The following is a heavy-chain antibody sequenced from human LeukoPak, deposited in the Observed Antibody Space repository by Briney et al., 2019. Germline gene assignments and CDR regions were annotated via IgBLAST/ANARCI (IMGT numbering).Heavy chain of an antibody. CDR3: ANDYRSGSFHDF. Sequence: PGGSLRLSCAASGFAFSSYAMSWVRQPPGKGLEWVSVISRCDDYTYYADSAKGRFTISRDNSKNTLYLQMNTLRAEDTAVYYCANDYRSGSFHDFWGQGTLVTVSS. D-gene: IGHD3-10*01. V-gene: IGHV3-23*01. CDR2: ISRCDDYT. CDR1: GFAFSSYA. J-gene: IGHJ4*02.